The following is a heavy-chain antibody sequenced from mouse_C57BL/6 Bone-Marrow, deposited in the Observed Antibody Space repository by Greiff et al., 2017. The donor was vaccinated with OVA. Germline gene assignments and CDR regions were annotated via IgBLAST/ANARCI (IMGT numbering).Heavy chain of an antibody. CDR2: IDPSDRET. J-gene: IGHJ2*01. V-gene: IGHV1-52*01. CDR3: ARGIDYGSSYKDFDY. Sequence: QVQLQQPGAELVRPGSSVKLSCKASGYTFTSYWMHWVKQRPIQGLEWIGNIDPSDRETHYNQKFKDKATLTVDKSSSTADMQLSSLTSEDSAVYYCARGIDYGSSYKDFDYWGQGTTLTVSS. D-gene: IGHD1-1*01. CDR1: GYTFTSYW.